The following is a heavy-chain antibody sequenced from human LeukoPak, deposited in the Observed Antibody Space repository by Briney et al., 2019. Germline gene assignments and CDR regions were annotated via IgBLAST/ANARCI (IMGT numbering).Heavy chain of an antibody. D-gene: IGHD3-3*01. V-gene: IGHV3-30*18. CDR1: GFTFSSYG. Sequence: GGSLRLSCAASGFTFSSYGMHWVRQAPGKGLEWVAVILYDGSNKYFADSVKGRFTISRDNSKNTLYLQMNSLRAEDTAVYYCAKGWGIPIFGVVTNWGQGTLATVSS. CDR3: AKGWGIPIFGVVTN. CDR2: ILYDGSNK. J-gene: IGHJ4*02.